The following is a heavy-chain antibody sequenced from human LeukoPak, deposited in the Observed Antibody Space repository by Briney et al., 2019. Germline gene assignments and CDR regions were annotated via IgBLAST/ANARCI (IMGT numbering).Heavy chain of an antibody. CDR3: ARDGGMTTVTTSAYFDY. J-gene: IGHJ4*02. V-gene: IGHV3-48*03. Sequence: GGSLRLSCAASGFTFSSYEMNWVRQAPGKGLEWVSYISSSGSTIYYADSVKGRFTISRDNAKNSLYLQMNSLRAEDTAVYYCARDGGMTTVTTSAYFDYWGQGTLVTVSS. CDR2: ISSSGSTI. CDR1: GFTFSSYE. D-gene: IGHD4-17*01.